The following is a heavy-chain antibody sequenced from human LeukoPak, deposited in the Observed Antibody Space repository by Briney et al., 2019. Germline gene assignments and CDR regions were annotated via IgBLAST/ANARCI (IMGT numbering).Heavy chain of an antibody. CDR1: GYSISSTNR. CDR3: ARDIAVAGSPSWFDP. V-gene: IGHV4-28*03. D-gene: IGHD6-19*01. J-gene: IGHJ5*02. Sequence: PSETLSLTCAVSGYSISSTNRWGWIRQPPGKGLERIGYIHYSGSTYYNPSLKSRVTISVDTSKNQFSLKLSSVTAADTAVYYCARDIAVAGSPSWFDPWGQGTLVTVSS. CDR2: IHYSGST.